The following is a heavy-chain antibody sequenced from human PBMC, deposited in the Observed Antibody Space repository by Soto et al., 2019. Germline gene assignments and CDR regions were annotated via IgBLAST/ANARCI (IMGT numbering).Heavy chain of an antibody. CDR2: VSPTGDTV. Sequence: VQVVASGGGLVQPGRSLRLSCAVSGFRFEQYVMHWVRQAPGKGLECVSTVSPTGDTVAYADSVEGRFTVSSHNAKNSLYVTTNSLECDERVCYYCIKDAPSGSIDVGGEGSVVTVSS. D-gene: IGHD3-10*01. V-gene: IGHV3-9*01. J-gene: IGHJ4*02. CDR1: GFRFEQYV. CDR3: IKDAPSGSIDV.